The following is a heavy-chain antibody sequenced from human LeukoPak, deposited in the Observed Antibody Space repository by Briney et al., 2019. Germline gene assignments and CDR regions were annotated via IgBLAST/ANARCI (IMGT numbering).Heavy chain of an antibody. CDR3: ARDLDGDAFDI. V-gene: IGHV3-21*01. D-gene: IGHD3-3*01. CDR2: ISSSSSYI. CDR1: GFTFSSYS. Sequence: GGSLRLSCAASGFTFSSYSMNWVRQAPGKGLEWVSSISSSSSYIYYADSVKGRFTISRDNAKNSLYLQMNSLRAEDTAVYYCARDLDGDAFDIWGQGTMVTVSS. J-gene: IGHJ3*02.